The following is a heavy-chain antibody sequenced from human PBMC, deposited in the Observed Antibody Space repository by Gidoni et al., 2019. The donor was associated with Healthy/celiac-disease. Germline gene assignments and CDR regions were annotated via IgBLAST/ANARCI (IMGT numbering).Heavy chain of an antibody. CDR2: IYYSGST. CDR3: ARAKMGYYGSGSYYYFDY. CDR1: GGPISSSY. J-gene: IGHJ4*02. D-gene: IGHD3-10*01. Sequence: QVQLQESGPGLVKPSETLSLTCTVSGGPISSSYWRWIRQPPGKGLEWIGYIYYSGSTNYNPSLKSRVTISVDTSKNQFSLKLSSVTAADTAVYYCARAKMGYYGSGSYYYFDYWGQGTLVTVSS. V-gene: IGHV4-59*01.